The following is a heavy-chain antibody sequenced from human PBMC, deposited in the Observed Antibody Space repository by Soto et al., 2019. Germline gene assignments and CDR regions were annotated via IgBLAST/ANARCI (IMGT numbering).Heavy chain of an antibody. J-gene: IGHJ4*02. CDR3: ASGCSSTSFFDH. CDR1: GGTFSSYA. CDR2: IIPIFGTA. Sequence: SVKVSCKASGGTFSSYAISWVRQAPGQGLEWMGGIIPIFGTANYAQKFQGRVTITADKSTSTAYMELSSLRSEDTAVYYCASGCSSTSFFDHWGQGTLVTVSS. V-gene: IGHV1-69*06. D-gene: IGHD2-2*01.